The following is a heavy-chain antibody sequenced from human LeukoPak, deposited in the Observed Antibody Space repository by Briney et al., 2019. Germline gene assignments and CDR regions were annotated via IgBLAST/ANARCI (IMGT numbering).Heavy chain of an antibody. V-gene: IGHV3-23*01. CDR1: GFTFSNFA. J-gene: IGHJ4*02. Sequence: PGGSLRLSCAASGFTFSNFAMNWVRQAPGKGLEWVSTISGSGTYYPDSVKGRFTVSRDNSKSTVYLQMNSLRVEDTALYYCAKTHGDSLFDLWGRGTLVTVFS. CDR2: ISGSGT. CDR3: AKTHGDSLFDL. D-gene: IGHD5-24*01.